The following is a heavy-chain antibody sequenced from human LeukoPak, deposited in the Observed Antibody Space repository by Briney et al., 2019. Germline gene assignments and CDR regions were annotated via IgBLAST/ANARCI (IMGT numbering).Heavy chain of an antibody. CDR2: IYYGGGT. D-gene: IGHD6-13*01. CDR3: ARHAGGIAAAGTRPFDY. Sequence: PSETLSLTCTVSGASFSSSTYYWGWIRQPPGKGLEWIGSIYYGGGTYYNPSLKSRVTMSVGTSKKQFSLKLSSVTAADTAVYYCARHAGGIAAAGTRPFDYWGQGTLVTVSS. CDR1: GASFSSSTYY. V-gene: IGHV4-39*01. J-gene: IGHJ4*02.